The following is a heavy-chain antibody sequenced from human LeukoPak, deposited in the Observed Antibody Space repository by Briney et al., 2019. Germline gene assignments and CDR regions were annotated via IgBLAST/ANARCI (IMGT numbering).Heavy chain of an antibody. D-gene: IGHD4-11*01. Sequence: SETLSLTCAVYGGSFSGYYWSWIRQPPEKGLEWIGENNHSGSSNYNPSLKSRVTISVDTSKNQVSLKLSSVTAADTAVYYCARGPSAWTVTPQYGMDAWGQGTTVTVSS. CDR1: GGSFSGYY. J-gene: IGHJ6*02. CDR3: ARGPSAWTVTPQYGMDA. V-gene: IGHV4-34*01. CDR2: NNHSGSS.